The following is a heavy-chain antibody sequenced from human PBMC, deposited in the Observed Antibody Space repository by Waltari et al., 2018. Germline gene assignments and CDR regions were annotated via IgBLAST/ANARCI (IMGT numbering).Heavy chain of an antibody. V-gene: IGHV4-34*01. J-gene: IGHJ6*02. CDR3: ASGRGFGEFLDYYYYYGLDV. Sequence: QVQLQQWGTGLLKPSETLSLTCAVYGASFSGHYWSWIRQSPGKGLEWIGEVNHSGSTSYNPSLKTRVNISVDTSKNQFSLKLTSVTAADTAVYYCASGRGFGEFLDYYYYYGLDVWGQGATVTVSS. CDR1: GASFSGHY. D-gene: IGHD3-10*01. CDR2: VNHSGST.